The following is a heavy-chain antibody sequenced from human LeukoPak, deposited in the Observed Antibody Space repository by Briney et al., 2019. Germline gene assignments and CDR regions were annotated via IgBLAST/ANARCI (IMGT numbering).Heavy chain of an antibody. V-gene: IGHV1-46*01. CDR3: AREASDGSSFDY. CDR2: INPSGGST. D-gene: IGHD6-13*01. Sequence: ASVKVSCKASGYTLTSYYLHWVRQAPGQGLEWMGIINPSGGSTSYAQKFQGRVTMTRDTSTSTAYMELSRLRSDDTAVYYCAREASDGSSFDYWGQGTLVTVSS. J-gene: IGHJ4*02. CDR1: GYTLTSYY.